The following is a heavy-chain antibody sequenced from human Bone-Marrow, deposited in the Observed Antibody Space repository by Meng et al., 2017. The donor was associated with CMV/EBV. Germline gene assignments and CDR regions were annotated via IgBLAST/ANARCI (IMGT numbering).Heavy chain of an antibody. J-gene: IGHJ6*02. D-gene: IGHD3-3*01. CDR2: ISSSSSYI. CDR3: ASEVRDFWSGMWDV. CDR1: GFTLSSYS. V-gene: IGHV3-21*01. Sequence: GGSLRLSCAASGFTLSSYSMNWVRQAPGKGLEWVSSISSSSSYIYYADSVKGRFTISRDKAKNSLYLQMNSLRAEDTAVYYCASEVRDFWSGMWDVWGQGTTVTVSS.